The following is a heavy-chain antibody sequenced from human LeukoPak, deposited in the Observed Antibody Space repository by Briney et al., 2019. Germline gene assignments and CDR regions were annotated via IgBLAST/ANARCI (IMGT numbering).Heavy chain of an antibody. CDR2: IYRSGYT. CDR3: ARETCLAGFGSGLGFNY. V-gene: IGHV4-59*01. J-gene: IGHJ4*02. D-gene: IGHD6-19*01. CDR1: GGSISGWY. Sequence: SETLSLTCTASGGSISGWYWSWIRQPPGKGLEWIGYIYRSGYTNYNPSLKRRVTMSLDTSKTHFSLKLPSVTAADTVTYYCARETCLAGFGSGLGFNYWGQGILVTVSS.